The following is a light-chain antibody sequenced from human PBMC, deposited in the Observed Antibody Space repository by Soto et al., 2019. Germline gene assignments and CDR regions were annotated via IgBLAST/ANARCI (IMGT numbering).Light chain of an antibody. CDR2: AAS. Sequence: DIQLTQSPSFLSASVGDRVTITCRASQGISSYLAWYQQKPGKAPKVLIYAASTLQSGVPSRFSGSGSGTEFTLTISSLQPEDFATYYCQQPNTYPLTFGGGTKVDI. V-gene: IGKV1-9*01. J-gene: IGKJ4*01. CDR1: QGISSY. CDR3: QQPNTYPLT.